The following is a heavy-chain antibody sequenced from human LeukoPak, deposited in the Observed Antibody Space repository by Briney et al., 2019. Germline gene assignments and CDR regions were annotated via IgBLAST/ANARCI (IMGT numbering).Heavy chain of an antibody. CDR2: NYHSGST. D-gene: IGHD1-1*01. CDR3: ARQSRELQH. Sequence: PSGTLSLTCAVSGGSISSSNCWSWVRQHPAMGLEWIGGNYHSGSTNYSQSLKSRVTISVDKSKNQFSLKLSSVIAADTAVYYCARQSRELQHWGQGTLVTVSS. J-gene: IGHJ1*01. CDR1: GGSISSSNC. V-gene: IGHV4-4*02.